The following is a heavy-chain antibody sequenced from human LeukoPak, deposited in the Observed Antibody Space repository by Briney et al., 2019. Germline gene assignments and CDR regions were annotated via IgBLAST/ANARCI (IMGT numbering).Heavy chain of an antibody. D-gene: IGHD4/OR15-4a*01. Sequence: PGGSLRLSCAASGFVFSNSWMGRVRLAPGKGLEWVANIKEDGSETYYVDSVKGRFTISRDNAKNSLDLQMNSLRDEDTAVYYCARRKEVQTTFDYWGQGTLVTVSS. V-gene: IGHV3-7*01. CDR2: IKEDGSET. J-gene: IGHJ4*02. CDR3: ARRKEVQTTFDY. CDR1: GFVFSNSW.